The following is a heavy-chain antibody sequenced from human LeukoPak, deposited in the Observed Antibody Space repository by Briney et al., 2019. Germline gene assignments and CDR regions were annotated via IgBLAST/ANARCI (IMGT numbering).Heavy chain of an antibody. J-gene: IGHJ4*02. V-gene: IGHV3-23*01. D-gene: IGHD6-19*01. CDR2: ISGSGGST. CDR1: GFTFSSYA. Sequence: PGGSLRLSCAASGFTFSSYAMSWVRQAPGKGLEWVSAISGSGGSTYCADSVKGRFTISRDNSKNTLYLQMNSLRAEDTAVYYCAKFKGMDDSGWYYFDYWGQGTLVTVSS. CDR3: AKFKGMDDSGWYYFDY.